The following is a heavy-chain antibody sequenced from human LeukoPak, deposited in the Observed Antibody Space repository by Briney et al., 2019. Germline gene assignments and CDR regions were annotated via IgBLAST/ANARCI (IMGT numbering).Heavy chain of an antibody. J-gene: IGHJ1*01. Sequence: GGSLRLSCAASGFTFSNAWMSWVRQAPGKGLEWVSRIKSKTDGGTTDYAAPVKGRFTISRDDSKNTLYLQMNSLKTEDTAVYYCTTAAYCSGGSCYSGYFQHWGQGTLVTVSS. CDR3: TTAAYCSGGSCYSGYFQH. CDR2: IKSKTDGGTT. V-gene: IGHV3-15*01. CDR1: GFTFSNAW. D-gene: IGHD2-15*01.